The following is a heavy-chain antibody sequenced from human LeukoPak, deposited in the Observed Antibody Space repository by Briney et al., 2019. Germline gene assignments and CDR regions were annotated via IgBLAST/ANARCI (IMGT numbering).Heavy chain of an antibody. V-gene: IGHV3-11*01. CDR1: GFIFSDYD. D-gene: IGHD1-26*01. CDR2: IDTSSSTI. CDR3: ARDRGPCTA. Sequence: KSGESLRLSCAASGFIFSDYDMTWIRQAPGKGLEWISYIDTSSSTIYYADSVKGRFTISRDNAKNSLSLQMNSLRAEDTAVYYCARDRGPCTAWGQGTLVTVSS. J-gene: IGHJ4*02.